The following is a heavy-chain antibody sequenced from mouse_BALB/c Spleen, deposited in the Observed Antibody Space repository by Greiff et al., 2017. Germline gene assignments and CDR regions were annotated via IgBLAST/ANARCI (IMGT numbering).Heavy chain of an antibody. D-gene: IGHD1-1*01. V-gene: IGHV1-12*01. CDR1: GYTFTSYN. Sequence: QSGAELVKPGASVKMSCKASGYTFTSYNMHWVKQTPGQGLEWIGAIYPGNGDTSYNQKFKGKATLTADKSSSTAYMQLSSLTSEDSAVYYCARGFYYYGSSYAMDYWGQGTSVTVSS. J-gene: IGHJ4*01. CDR2: IYPGNGDT. CDR3: ARGFYYYGSSYAMDY.